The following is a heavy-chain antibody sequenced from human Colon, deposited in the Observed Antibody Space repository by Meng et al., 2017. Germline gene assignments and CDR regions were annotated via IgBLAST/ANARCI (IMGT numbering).Heavy chain of an antibody. CDR1: GYTFTRQF. CDR3: ARGSWGYPDY. D-gene: IGHD7-27*01. Sequence: ASVQVSCKASGYTFTRQFMHWVRQAPGQGLEWLGIITPSDGDTTYTQKFEGRVTMTRDTSSSTVYMELSSLTSEDTAVYYCARGSWGYPDYWGQGTLVTVSS. J-gene: IGHJ4*02. CDR2: ITPSDGDT. V-gene: IGHV1-46*01.